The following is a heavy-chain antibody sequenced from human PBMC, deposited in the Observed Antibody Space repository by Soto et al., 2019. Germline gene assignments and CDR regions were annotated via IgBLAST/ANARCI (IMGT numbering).Heavy chain of an antibody. CDR2: IYHSGST. J-gene: IGHJ5*02. V-gene: IGHV4-30-2*01. D-gene: IGHD3-16*01. Sequence: SETLSLTCAVSGGSISSGGYSWSWIRQPPGKGLEWIGYIYHSGSTYYNPSLKSRVTISVDRSKNQFSLKLSSVTAADTAVYYCARELIPGGWFDPWGQGTLVTVSS. CDR3: ARELIPGGWFDP. CDR1: GGSISSGGYS.